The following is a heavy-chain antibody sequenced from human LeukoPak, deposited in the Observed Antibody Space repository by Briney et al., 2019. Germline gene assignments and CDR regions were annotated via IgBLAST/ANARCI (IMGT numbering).Heavy chain of an antibody. CDR1: GFTFSSYE. Sequence: GGSLRLSCAASGFTFSSYEMNWVRQAPGKGLEWVSYISSSGSTIYYADSVKGRFTISRDNAKNSLYLHMYGLRAEDTAVYYCAREPHIVVVTAEAPLGWFDPWGQGTLVTVSS. CDR3: AREPHIVVVTAEAPLGWFDP. D-gene: IGHD2-21*02. CDR2: ISSSGSTI. J-gene: IGHJ5*02. V-gene: IGHV3-48*03.